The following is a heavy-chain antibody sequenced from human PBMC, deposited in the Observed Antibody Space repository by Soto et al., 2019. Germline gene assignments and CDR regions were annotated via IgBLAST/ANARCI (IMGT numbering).Heavy chain of an antibody. CDR1: GYSFTSYW. CDR3: ASGNYGSGIRHPSSGMHX. D-gene: IGHD3-10*01. Sequence: PEEALKISWKGSGYSFTSYWIGWVRQMPGKGVELIAIIYPGDSDTRYSPSFQRQVTISADKYISTAYLQWSSLKASETAMYYCASGNYGSGIRHPSSGMHXWGQATTVTLS. CDR2: IYPGDSDT. J-gene: IGHJ6*02. V-gene: IGHV5-51*01.